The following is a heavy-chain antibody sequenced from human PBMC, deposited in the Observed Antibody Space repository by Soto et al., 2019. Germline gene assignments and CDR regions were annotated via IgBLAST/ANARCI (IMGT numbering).Heavy chain of an antibody. CDR3: ARVPPVVTPGDVYYYYYGMDV. J-gene: IGHJ6*02. CDR2: IIPIFGTA. V-gene: IGHV1-69*13. D-gene: IGHD2-21*02. CDR1: GGTFSSYA. Sequence: SVKVSCKASGGTFSSYAISWVRQAPGQGLEWMGGIIPIFGTANYAQKFQGRVTITADESTSTAYMELSSLRSEDTAVYYCARVPPVVTPGDVYYYYYGMDVWGQGTRVTVSS.